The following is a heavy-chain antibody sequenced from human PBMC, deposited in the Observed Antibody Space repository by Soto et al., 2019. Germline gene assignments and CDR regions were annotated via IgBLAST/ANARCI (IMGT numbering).Heavy chain of an antibody. CDR1: GFTFSNAW. V-gene: IGHV3-15*01. CDR3: TTEGIEAAGTSPY. D-gene: IGHD6-13*01. Sequence: EVQLVESGGGLVNPGGSLRLSFAASGFTFSNAWMSWVRQAPGKGLEWVGRIKSKTDGGTTDYAAPVKGRFTISRDDSKNTLYLQMNSLKTEDTAVYYCTTEGIEAAGTSPYWGQGTLVTVSS. J-gene: IGHJ4*02. CDR2: IKSKTDGGTT.